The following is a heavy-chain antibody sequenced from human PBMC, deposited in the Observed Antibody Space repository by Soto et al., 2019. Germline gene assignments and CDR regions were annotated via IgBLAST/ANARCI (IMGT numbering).Heavy chain of an antibody. V-gene: IGHV3-21*01. CDR1: GLTFSSYS. Sequence: GGSLRLSCAASGLTFSSYSMNWVRQAPGKGLEWVSSISSSSSYTYYADSVKGRFTISRDNAKNSLYLQMNSLRAEDTAVYYCARDQLPSSSFSYYGMDVWGQGTTVTVSS. D-gene: IGHD6-6*01. CDR2: ISSSSSYT. CDR3: ARDQLPSSSFSYYGMDV. J-gene: IGHJ6*02.